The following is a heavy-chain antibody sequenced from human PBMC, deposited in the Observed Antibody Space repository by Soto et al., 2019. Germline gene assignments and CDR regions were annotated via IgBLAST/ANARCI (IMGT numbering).Heavy chain of an antibody. Sequence: PGGSLRLSCAASGFTFSSYCIHWVRQAPCKGLEWVAVIWYDGTNKYYVDSVKGRFTISKDNSKNTLYLQMNSLRAEDTAIYYCERDIGEQTRRWTDAFDIGGQGTMV. CDR2: IWYDGTNK. CDR3: ERDIGEQTRRWTDAFDI. CDR1: GFTFSSYC. V-gene: IGHV3-33*01. J-gene: IGHJ3*02. D-gene: IGHD2-15*01.